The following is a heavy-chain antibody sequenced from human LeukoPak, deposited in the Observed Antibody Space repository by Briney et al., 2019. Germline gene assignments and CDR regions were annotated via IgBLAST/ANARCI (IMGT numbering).Heavy chain of an antibody. V-gene: IGHV3-23*01. D-gene: IGHD3-9*01. CDR1: GFIFNSYA. CDR2: ISGSDGGT. CDR3: AKGSRGYFDWLLYFDY. J-gene: IGHJ4*02. Sequence: GGSLRLSCAASGFIFNSYAMSWVRQAPGKGLKWVSAISGSDGGTNYADSVKGRFTISRDNSKNTLYLQMNSLRAEDTAVYYCAKGSRGYFDWLLYFDYWGQGTLVTVSS.